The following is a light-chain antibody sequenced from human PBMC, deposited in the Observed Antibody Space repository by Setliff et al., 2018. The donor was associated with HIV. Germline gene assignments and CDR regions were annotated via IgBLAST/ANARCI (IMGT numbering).Light chain of an antibody. CDR2: EVS. V-gene: IGLV2-14*01. J-gene: IGLJ2*01. CDR1: SSDVGGHNS. CDR3: GSYTDSRIVV. Sequence: QSALTQPASVSGSLGQSITISCTGTSSDVGGHNSVSWYQQHPGKAPKLMISEVSNRPSGVSNRFSGSKSGNPASLTISGLQAEDEADYYCGSYTDSRIVVFGGGTKVTVL.